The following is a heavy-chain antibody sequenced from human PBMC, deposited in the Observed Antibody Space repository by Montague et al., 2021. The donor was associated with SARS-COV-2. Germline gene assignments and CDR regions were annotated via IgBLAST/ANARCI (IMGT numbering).Heavy chain of an antibody. J-gene: IGHJ4*02. CDR3: ARSLISASGTGSNFDS. CDR1: GGSISDSNYL. V-gene: IGHV4-39*07. Sequence: SETLSLTCTVSGGSISDSNYLWGWIRQPPGKGLEWIGDIHYSGTYYNPSLRSRVTMSRDLSENQISLRLRSVTAADTALYYCARSLISASGTGSNFDSWGQGTLVAVSS. D-gene: IGHD6-13*01. CDR2: IHYSGT.